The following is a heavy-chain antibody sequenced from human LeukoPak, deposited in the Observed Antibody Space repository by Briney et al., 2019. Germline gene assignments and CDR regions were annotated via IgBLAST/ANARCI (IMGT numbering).Heavy chain of an antibody. CDR3: TRGAPVFYYFDS. CDR2: IYPSDSDT. CDR1: GYTFTDYW. J-gene: IGHJ4*02. V-gene: IGHV5-51*01. Sequence: GESLKISCKGSGYTFTDYWVGWVRQMPGKGLEWMGIIYPSDSDTRYSPSFQGQATISADTSTSTAYLQWTSLRASDTAIYYCTRGAPVFYYFDSWGQGTLVTVSS.